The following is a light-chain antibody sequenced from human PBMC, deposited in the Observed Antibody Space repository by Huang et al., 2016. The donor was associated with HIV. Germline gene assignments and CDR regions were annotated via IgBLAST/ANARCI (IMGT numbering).Light chain of an antibody. CDR1: QGISNS. CDR3: QQYYTIRA. CDR2: AAS. Sequence: DIQMTQSPSSLSASVGDRVTITCRASQGISNSLAWYQQKPGKAPKLLLYAASRLESGVPSRVSGSGSGTDYTLTISSLQPEDFATYYCQQYYTIRAFGQGTKVEMK. V-gene: IGKV1-NL1*01. J-gene: IGKJ1*01.